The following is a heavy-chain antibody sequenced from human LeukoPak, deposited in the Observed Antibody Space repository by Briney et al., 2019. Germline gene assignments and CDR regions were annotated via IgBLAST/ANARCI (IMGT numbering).Heavy chain of an antibody. Sequence: SETLSLTCAVYGGCFSGYYWSWIRQPPGKGLEWIGEINHSGSTNYNPSLKSRVTISVDTSKNQFSLKLSSVTAADTAVYYCARHHSSSWYPDHYYMDVWGKGTTVTVSS. CDR1: GGCFSGYY. CDR3: ARHHSSSWYPDHYYMDV. D-gene: IGHD6-13*01. J-gene: IGHJ6*03. CDR2: INHSGST. V-gene: IGHV4-34*01.